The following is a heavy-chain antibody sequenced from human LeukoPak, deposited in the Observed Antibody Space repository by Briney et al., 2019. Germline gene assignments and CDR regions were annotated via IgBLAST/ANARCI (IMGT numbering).Heavy chain of an antibody. V-gene: IGHV4-39*01. J-gene: IGHJ4*02. CDR2: IYYSGST. CDR1: GGSISSSSYY. Sequence: SETLSLTCTVSGGSISSSSYYWGWIRQPPGKGLEWIGSIYYSGSTYYNPSLKSRVTISVDTSKNQFSLKLSSVTAADTAVYYCARLGAAADPFDYWGQGTLVTVSS. CDR3: ARLGAAADPFDY. D-gene: IGHD6-13*01.